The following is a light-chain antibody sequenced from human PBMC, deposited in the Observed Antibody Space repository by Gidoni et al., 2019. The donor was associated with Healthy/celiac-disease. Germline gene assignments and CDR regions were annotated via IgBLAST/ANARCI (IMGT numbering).Light chain of an antibody. Sequence: DIKMTQYPSSLSASVRDRVTITCRASESISSYLNWYQQKPWKAPKLLIYAASSLQSEVPSRFSGSVSGTDFTLTISSLQPEDFATYYCQPSYTTPRTFGQGTKVEMK. CDR1: ESISSY. CDR2: AAS. V-gene: IGKV1-39*01. CDR3: QPSYTTPRT. J-gene: IGKJ1*01.